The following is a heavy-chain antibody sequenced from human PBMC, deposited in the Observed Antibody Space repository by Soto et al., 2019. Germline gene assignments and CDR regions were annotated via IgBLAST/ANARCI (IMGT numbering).Heavy chain of an antibody. CDR2: IYDSETT. CDR1: GYSVSSGCYY. D-gene: IGHD2-8*01. Sequence: SETMSLTCTVSGYSVSSGCYYWNWIRQHPGRGLERLGYIYDSETTYYNTSLESRLSISVDASKNQFSLKVTSVTPAVTAVYYCARENFGVIIHDAFDLWGQGTMVTVSS. J-gene: IGHJ3*01. V-gene: IGHV4-31*03. CDR3: ARENFGVIIHDAFDL.